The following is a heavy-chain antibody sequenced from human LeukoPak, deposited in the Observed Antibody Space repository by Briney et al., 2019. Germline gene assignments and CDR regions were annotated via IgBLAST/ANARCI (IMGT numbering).Heavy chain of an antibody. CDR2: ISGSGGST. CDR1: GFTFSSYA. V-gene: IGHV3-23*01. Sequence: GGSLRLSCAASGFTFSSYAMSWVRQAPGKGLEWVSAISGSGGSTYYADSVKGRFTISRDNSKNTLYLQMNSLRAEDTAVYYCARVDCSSTSCEYYFDYWGQGTLVTVSS. D-gene: IGHD2-2*01. CDR3: ARVDCSSTSCEYYFDY. J-gene: IGHJ4*02.